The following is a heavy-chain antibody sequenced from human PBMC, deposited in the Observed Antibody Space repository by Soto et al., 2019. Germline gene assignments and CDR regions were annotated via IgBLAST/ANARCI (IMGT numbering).Heavy chain of an antibody. CDR3: ARQGPGGY. J-gene: IGHJ4*02. CDR2: IFPGDSET. Sequence: GESLKISGKGSGYSFSTYWIAWVRQVPGKGLEWMGIIFPGDSETRYSPSFQGQVTISADKSISTAYLQWTSLKSSDSAIYYCARQGPGGYWGQGTLVTVSS. CDR1: GYSFSTYW. V-gene: IGHV5-51*01.